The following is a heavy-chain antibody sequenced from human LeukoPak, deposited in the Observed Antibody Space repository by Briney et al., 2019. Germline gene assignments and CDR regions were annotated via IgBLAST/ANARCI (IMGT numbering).Heavy chain of an antibody. CDR2: IYYSGST. CDR3: ARARITIFGVVAYFDY. J-gene: IGHJ4*02. Sequence: SETLSLTCTVSGGSISSYYWSWIRQPPGKGLEWIGYIYYSGSTNYNPSLKSRVTISVDTSKNQFSLKLSSVTAADTAVYYCARARITIFGVVAYFDYWGQGTLVTVSS. D-gene: IGHD3-3*01. V-gene: IGHV4-59*12. CDR1: GGSISSYY.